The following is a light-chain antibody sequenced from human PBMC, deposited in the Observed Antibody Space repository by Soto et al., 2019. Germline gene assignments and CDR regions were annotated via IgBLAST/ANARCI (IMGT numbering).Light chain of an antibody. J-gene: IGKJ4*01. V-gene: IGKV3-15*01. CDR1: QNVNSN. Sequence: EIVMTQSPATVSVSPFERATLSFRASQNVNSNLAWYQQKPGQPPRLLIYGAYTRATGVPARFSGSGSGTEFTLTINSLQSEDFAVYYCQQYNSWPPLTFGGGTKVDIK. CDR2: GAY. CDR3: QQYNSWPPLT.